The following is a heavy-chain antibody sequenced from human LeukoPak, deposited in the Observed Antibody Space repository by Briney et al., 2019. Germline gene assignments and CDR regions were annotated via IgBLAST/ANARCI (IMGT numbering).Heavy chain of an antibody. CDR3: ASGNTGYDRDSFDI. D-gene: IGHD5-12*01. J-gene: IGHJ3*02. CDR1: GGSISSGGYC. CDR2: IYDSGST. Sequence: PSETLSLTCAVSGGSISSGGYCWSWVRQPPGEGLEWVGYIYDSGSTYYNPSLQSRVTISLHSSKNQFSLKLSSMTAADTAVYYCASGNTGYDRDSFDIWGQGTMVTVSS. V-gene: IGHV4-30-2*01.